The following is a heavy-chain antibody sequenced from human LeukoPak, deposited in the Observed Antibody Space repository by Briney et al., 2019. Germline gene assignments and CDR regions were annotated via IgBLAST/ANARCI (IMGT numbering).Heavy chain of an antibody. CDR2: ISSSIYT. J-gene: IGHJ4*02. CDR1: GFTFSDYY. CDR3: ARISGSYVFDD. Sequence: PGGTLRLSCAASGFTFSDYYMSWIRQAPGTGLEWVSYISSSIYTNYVDSVKGRFTISRDNAKNSMYLKMNSLRAEDTAVYYWARISGSYVFDDWGQGTLVTVSS. D-gene: IGHD1-26*01. V-gene: IGHV3-11*06.